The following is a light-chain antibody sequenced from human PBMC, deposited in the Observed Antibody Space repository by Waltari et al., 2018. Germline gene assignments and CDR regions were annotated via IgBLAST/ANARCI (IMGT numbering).Light chain of an antibody. CDR3: ASWDDILNGWV. J-gene: IGLJ3*02. CDR2: YDD. CDR1: NSNIGNNA. V-gene: IGLV1-36*01. Sequence: QSVLTQPPSVSEAPRQRVTISCSGSNSNIGNNAVNWYQQVPGKPPRLLIYYDDLLPSGVSDRFSASKSGTSASLAISGLQSEDEGDYYCASWDDILNGWVFGGGTKLTVL.